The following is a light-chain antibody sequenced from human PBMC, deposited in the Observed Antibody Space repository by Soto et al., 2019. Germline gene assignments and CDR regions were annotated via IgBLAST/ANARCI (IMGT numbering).Light chain of an antibody. CDR3: QQSYSTPRT. CDR1: QSISTY. Sequence: DIQMTQSPSSLSASVGDRVTITCRASQSISTYLNWYQQKPGKATKVLIYAASSLQSGVPSRLSGSGSGTDCTLPISSLQPEDFATYYCQQSYSTPRTFGQGTKLEIK. CDR2: AAS. J-gene: IGKJ2*01. V-gene: IGKV1-39*01.